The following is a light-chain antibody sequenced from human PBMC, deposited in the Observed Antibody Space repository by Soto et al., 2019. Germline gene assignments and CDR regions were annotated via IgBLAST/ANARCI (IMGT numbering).Light chain of an antibody. Sequence: QAVVTQPPSASGTPGQRVTISCSGSSSNIGTNTVNWYQQFPGSAPQLLLYNTNQRPSGVPGRFSGSKSGTSASLAISGLQSEDGADYYCAAWDGSLDVVLFGGGTKVTVL. CDR2: NTN. J-gene: IGLJ2*01. V-gene: IGLV1-44*01. CDR1: SSNIGTNT. CDR3: AAWDGSLDVVL.